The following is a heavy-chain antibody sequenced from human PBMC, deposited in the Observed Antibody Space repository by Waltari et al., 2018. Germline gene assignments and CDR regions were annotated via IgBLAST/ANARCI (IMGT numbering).Heavy chain of an antibody. V-gene: IGHV4-4*02. CDR3: ARDLGRGLFLDS. CDR1: GGSMSGNSW. CDR2: VHRSGRT. D-gene: IGHD2-15*01. J-gene: IGHJ4*02. Sequence: QLQLQESGPGLVKPSGTLSLTCVVSGGSMSGNSWWSWVRQSPDKGLEWVGQVHRSGRTNYNPSFASRAIVSLDTSMNQFSLRILSATAADTAVYYCARDLGRGLFLDSWGQGTLVTVSP.